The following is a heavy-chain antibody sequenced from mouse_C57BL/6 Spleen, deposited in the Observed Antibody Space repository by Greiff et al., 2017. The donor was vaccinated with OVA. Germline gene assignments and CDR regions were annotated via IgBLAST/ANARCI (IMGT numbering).Heavy chain of an antibody. V-gene: IGHV5-12*01. CDR1: GFTFSDYY. Sequence: EVHLVESGGGLVQPGGSLKLSCAASGFTFSDYYMYWVRQTPEKRLEWVAYISNGGGSTYYPDTVKGRFTISRDNAKNTLYLQMSRLKSEDTAMYYCARHGHTGNYAMDYWGQGTSVTVSS. J-gene: IGHJ4*01. D-gene: IGHD4-1*01. CDR3: ARHGHTGNYAMDY. CDR2: ISNGGGST.